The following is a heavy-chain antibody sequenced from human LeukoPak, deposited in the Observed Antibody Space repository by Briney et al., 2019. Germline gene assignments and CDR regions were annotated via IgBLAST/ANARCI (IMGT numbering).Heavy chain of an antibody. D-gene: IGHD3-22*01. J-gene: IGHJ6*02. V-gene: IGHV4-34*01. CDR3: ARGTYYYDSSGWILYYYGMDV. Sequence: SETLSLTCAVYGGSFSGYYWSWIRQPPGKGLEGIGEINHSGSTNYNPSLKSRVTISVDTSKNQFSLKLSSVTAADTAVYYCARGTYYYDSSGWILYYYGMDVWGQGTTVTVSS. CDR1: GGSFSGYY. CDR2: INHSGST.